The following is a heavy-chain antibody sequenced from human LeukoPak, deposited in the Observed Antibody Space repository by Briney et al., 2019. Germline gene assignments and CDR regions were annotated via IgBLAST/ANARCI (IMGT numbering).Heavy chain of an antibody. CDR2: IWYDGSNK. CDR3: ARDIKSGIMITFGGVIANDY. D-gene: IGHD3-16*02. CDR1: GFTFSSYG. Sequence: PGGSLRLSCAASGFTFSSYGMHWVRQAPGKGLEWVAVIWYDGSNKYYADSVKGRFTISRDNSKNTLYLQMNSLRAEDTAVYYCARDIKSGIMITFGGVIANDYWGQGTLVTVSS. J-gene: IGHJ4*02. V-gene: IGHV3-33*01.